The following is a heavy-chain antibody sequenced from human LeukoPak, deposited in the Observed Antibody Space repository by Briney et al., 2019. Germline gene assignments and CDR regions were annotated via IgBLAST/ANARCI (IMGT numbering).Heavy chain of an antibody. J-gene: IGHJ4*02. CDR3: TTDENYYDSSGNMGIL. CDR1: GFTFSNAW. V-gene: IGHV3-15*01. D-gene: IGHD3-22*01. Sequence: GGSLRLSCAASGFTFSNAWMSWVRQAPGKGLEWVGRIKSKTDGGTTDYAAPVKGRFTISRDDSKNTLYLQMNSLKTEDTAVYYCTTDENYYDSSGNMGILWGQGTLVTVSS. CDR2: IKSKTDGGTT.